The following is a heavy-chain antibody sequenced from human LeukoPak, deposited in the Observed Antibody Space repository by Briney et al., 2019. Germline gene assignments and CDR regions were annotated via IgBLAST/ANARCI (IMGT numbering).Heavy chain of an antibody. J-gene: IGHJ3*02. Sequence: SETLSLTCAVSGGTISSNYWWSWVRQPPGKGLEWIGEIYHSGSTNYNPSLKSRVTISVDTSKNQFSLKLSSVTAADTAVYYCAREETSSWYEGDAFDIWGQGTMVTVSS. CDR2: IYHSGST. D-gene: IGHD6-13*01. V-gene: IGHV4-4*02. CDR1: GGTISSNYW. CDR3: AREETSSWYEGDAFDI.